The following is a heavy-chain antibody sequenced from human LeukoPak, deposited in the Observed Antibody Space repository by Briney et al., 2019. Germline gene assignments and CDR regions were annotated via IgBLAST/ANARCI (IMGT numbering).Heavy chain of an antibody. CDR3: ARLQGSGSYYQTTDY. V-gene: IGHV3-48*03. J-gene: IGHJ4*02. D-gene: IGHD3-10*02. CDR2: ISSSGSTI. CDR1: GFTFSSYE. Sequence: TGGSLRLSCAASGFTFSSYEMNWVRQAPGKGLEWVSYISSSGSTIYYADSVKGRFTISRDNAKISLYLQMNSLRAEDTAVYYCARLQGSGSYYQTTDYWGQGTLVTVSS.